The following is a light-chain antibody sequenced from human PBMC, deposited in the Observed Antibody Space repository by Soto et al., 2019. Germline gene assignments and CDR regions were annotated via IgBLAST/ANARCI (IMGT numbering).Light chain of an antibody. CDR1: QSVSSY. CDR2: GAS. Sequence: EIVMTQSPATLSVSPGERATLSCSASQSVSSYLAWYQQKPGQAPRLLIFGASTRATGIPARFSGSGSGTECTLTISGLQSEDFAVYYCQQYNNWARTFGQGTKVDIK. V-gene: IGKV3-15*01. J-gene: IGKJ1*01. CDR3: QQYNNWART.